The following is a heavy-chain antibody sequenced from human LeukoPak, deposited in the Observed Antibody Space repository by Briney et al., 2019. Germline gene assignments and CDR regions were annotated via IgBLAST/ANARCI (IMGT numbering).Heavy chain of an antibody. CDR3: ARVYPEKWKVRYYYYMDV. Sequence: PETLSLTCILPTGSTSSSAYYWGWARQSPGKGLQWIASVFFSGITYYNSTLKTRFTISVDKSNNQFSLKVRSVAAADTAVYCCARVYPEKWKVRYYYYMDVWGKGTMVTVSS. CDR1: TGSTSSSAYY. V-gene: IGHV4-39*07. CDR2: VFFSGIT. J-gene: IGHJ6*03. D-gene: IGHD1-1*01.